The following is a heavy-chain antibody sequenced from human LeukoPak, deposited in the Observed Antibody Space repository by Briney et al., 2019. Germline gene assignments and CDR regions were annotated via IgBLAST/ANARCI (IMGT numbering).Heavy chain of an antibody. V-gene: IGHV3-30*01. CDR3: ARDSTYWYNSGSSGPHYFDY. D-gene: IGHD3-10*01. CDR2: ISSDGSKT. CDR1: GFIFSNYA. Sequence: GGSLRLSCAASGFIFSNYAMHWVRQAPGKGLEWVALISSDGSKTYHADSVKGRFSISRDNSKNTLYLQLNSLRVEDTSVYYCARDSTYWYNSGSSGPHYFDYWGQGTLVTVSS. J-gene: IGHJ4*02.